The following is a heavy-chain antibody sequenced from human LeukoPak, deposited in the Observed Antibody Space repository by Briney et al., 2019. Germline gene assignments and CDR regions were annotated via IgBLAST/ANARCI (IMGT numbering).Heavy chain of an antibody. CDR3: ARAYSSWYSPSANNWFDP. V-gene: IGHV4-31*03. D-gene: IGHD6-13*01. J-gene: IGHJ5*02. Sequence: SQTLSLTCTVSGGSISSGGYYWSWIRQHPGKGLEWIGYIYYSGSTYYNPSLKSRVTISVDTSKNQFSLKLSSVTAADTAVYYCARAYSSWYSPSANNWFDPWGQGTLVTVS. CDR2: IYYSGST. CDR1: GGSISSGGYY.